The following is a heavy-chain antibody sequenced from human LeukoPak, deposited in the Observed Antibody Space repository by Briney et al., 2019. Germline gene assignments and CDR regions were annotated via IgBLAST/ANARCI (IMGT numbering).Heavy chain of an antibody. Sequence: GGSLRLSCAASGFTFSSYWMRWVRQAPGKGLEWVANIKQDGSEKYYVDSVKGRFTISRDNPKNSLYLQRNSLRAEDTAVYYCARDRAPYCGGDCYPYYFDYWGQGTLVTVSS. CDR2: IKQDGSEK. D-gene: IGHD2-21*02. J-gene: IGHJ4*02. CDR1: GFTFSSYW. CDR3: ARDRAPYCGGDCYPYYFDY. V-gene: IGHV3-7*01.